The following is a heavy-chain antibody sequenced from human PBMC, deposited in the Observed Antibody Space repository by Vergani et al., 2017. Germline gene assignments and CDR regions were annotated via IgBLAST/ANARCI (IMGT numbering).Heavy chain of an antibody. J-gene: IGHJ5*02. CDR2: IHYSENT. CDR3: ASDTHSGQRADR. CDR1: FDSIRNLY. D-gene: IGHD6-19*01. Sequence: QAQLQESGPGLLNSSEPLSLTSSVPFDSIRNLYCNCIRQPPGKGLECIGYIHYSENTNYNPSLKTRVTISVDTSKNQFSLTWTSVTAADTAVYYCASDTHSGQRADRWGQGILVTVTS. V-gene: IGHV4-59*11.